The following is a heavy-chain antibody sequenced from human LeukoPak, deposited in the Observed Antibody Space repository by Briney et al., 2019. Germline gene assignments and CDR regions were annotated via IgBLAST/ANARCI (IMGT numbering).Heavy chain of an antibody. CDR3: ARGSRAYGDYVDY. D-gene: IGHD4-17*01. CDR1: GYTFTSYD. V-gene: IGHV1-8*01. J-gene: IGHJ4*02. Sequence: ASVKVSCEASGYTFTSYDINWVRQATGQGLEWMGWMNPNSGNTGYAQKFQGRVTMTRNTSISTAYMELSSLRSEDTAVYYCARGSRAYGDYVDYWGQGTLVTVSS. CDR2: MNPNSGNT.